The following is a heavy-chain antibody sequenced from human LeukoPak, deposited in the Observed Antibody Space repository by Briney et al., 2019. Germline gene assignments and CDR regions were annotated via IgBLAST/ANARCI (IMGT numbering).Heavy chain of an antibody. CDR1: GFTFSSYW. D-gene: IGHD3-16*01. J-gene: IGHJ6*02. V-gene: IGHV3-74*01. CDR3: ARIMEGYYYFGLDV. Sequence: PGGSLRLSCAASGFTFSSYWIHWVRQVPGKGLEWVSRIDGDGGTRNYADSVKGRFTISRDNGKKTVSLQMNSLSAEDTAVYYCARIMEGYYYFGLDVWGQGTTVIVSS. CDR2: IDGDGGTR.